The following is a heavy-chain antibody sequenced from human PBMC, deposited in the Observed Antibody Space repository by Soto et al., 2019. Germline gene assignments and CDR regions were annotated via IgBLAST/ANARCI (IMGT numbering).Heavy chain of an antibody. CDR1: GGSISSSSYY. V-gene: IGHV4-39*01. J-gene: IGHJ5*02. CDR3: ARHKPGSRFDP. D-gene: IGHD2-15*01. Sequence: SETLSLTCTVSGGSISSSSYYWGWIRQPPGKGLEWIGSIYYSGSTYYNPSLKSRVTISVDTSKNQFSLKLSSVTAADTAVYYCARHKPGSRFDPWGQGTLVTVSS. CDR2: IYYSGST.